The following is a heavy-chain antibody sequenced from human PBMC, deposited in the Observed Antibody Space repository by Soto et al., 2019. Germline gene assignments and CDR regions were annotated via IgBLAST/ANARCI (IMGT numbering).Heavy chain of an antibody. CDR3: ARAPRITIFVVVPPGDYYYYMDG. Sequence: ASVKVSCKASGYAFTSYDINWVRQATGQGLEWMGWMNPNSGNTGYAQKFQGRVTMTRNTSISTAYMELSSLRSEDTAVYYCARAPRITIFVVVPPGDYYYYMDGSGKGTTVTVSS. CDR2: MNPNSGNT. D-gene: IGHD3-3*01. CDR1: GYAFTSYD. V-gene: IGHV1-8*01. J-gene: IGHJ6*03.